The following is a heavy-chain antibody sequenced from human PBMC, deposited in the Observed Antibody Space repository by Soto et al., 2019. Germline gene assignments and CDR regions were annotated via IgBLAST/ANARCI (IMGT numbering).Heavy chain of an antibody. CDR3: ARGMRRRDLRVVVPAAMPQTGWFDP. V-gene: IGHV4-34*01. J-gene: IGHJ5*02. CDR1: GGSFSGYY. CDR2: INHSGST. Sequence: QVQLQQWGAGLLKPSETLSLTCAVYGGSFSGYYWSWIRQPPGKGLEWIGEINHSGSTNYNPSLKSRDTIPVDTSKNQFTLKRSSMTAADTAVYYCARGMRRRDLRVVVPAAMPQTGWFDPWGQGTLVTVSS. D-gene: IGHD2-2*01.